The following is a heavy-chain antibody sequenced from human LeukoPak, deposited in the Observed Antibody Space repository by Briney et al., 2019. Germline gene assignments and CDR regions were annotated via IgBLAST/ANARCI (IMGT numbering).Heavy chain of an antibody. CDR2: FHYSGST. CDR3: ARGGDDQYYYFYYMDV. CDR1: GDSINNYY. V-gene: IGHV4-59*01. J-gene: IGHJ6*03. D-gene: IGHD3-10*01. Sequence: SETLSLTCSVSGDSINNYYWSWIRQPPGKGLEWIGYFHYSGSTNYNPSLKSRVTISVDTSKKHFSLKLNSVTAADTAVYYCARGGDDQYYYFYYMDVWGKGTTVTVSS.